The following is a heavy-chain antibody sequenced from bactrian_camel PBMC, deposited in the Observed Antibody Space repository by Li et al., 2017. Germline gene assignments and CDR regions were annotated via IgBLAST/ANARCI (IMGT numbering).Heavy chain of an antibody. V-gene: IGHV3S9*01. Sequence: HVQLVASGGGLVQPGGSLTLSCSASGFTFAPYVMAWVRQAPGRGLEWVSHISKDDSTAYADSVSGRFTMSRDNAKSAVYLQMDSLKPGDTAVYFCVPLIVPRCNYWSQGTQVTVS. J-gene: IGHJ4*01. CDR3: VPLIVPRCNY. CDR2: ISKDDST. D-gene: IGHD3*01. CDR1: GFTFAPYV.